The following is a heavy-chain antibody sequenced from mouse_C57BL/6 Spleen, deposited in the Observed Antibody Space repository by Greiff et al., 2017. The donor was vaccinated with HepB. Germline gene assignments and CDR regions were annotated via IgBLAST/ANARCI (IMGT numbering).Heavy chain of an antibody. J-gene: IGHJ3*01. CDR1: GYTFTSYT. CDR3: ARSRDGFAY. CDR2: INPSSGYT. V-gene: IGHV1-4*01. D-gene: IGHD3-3*01. Sequence: QVQLKESGAELARPGASVKMSCKASGYTFTSYTMHWVKQRPGQGLEWIGYINPSSGYTKYNQKFKDKATLTADKSSSTAYMQLSSLTSEDSAVYYCARSRDGFAYWGQGTLVTVSA.